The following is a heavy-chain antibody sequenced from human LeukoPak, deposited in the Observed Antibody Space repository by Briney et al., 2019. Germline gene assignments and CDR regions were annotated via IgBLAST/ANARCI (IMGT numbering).Heavy chain of an antibody. Sequence: ASVKVSCKASGYTFTSYVINWVRQATGQGLEWMGWMNPNSGNTGYAQKFQGRVTMTRNTSISTAYMELSSLRSEDTAVYYCARVPSLLRDTYDLWSGYYPYYFDYWGQGTLVTVSS. CDR1: GYTFTSYV. V-gene: IGHV1-8*01. D-gene: IGHD3-3*01. J-gene: IGHJ4*02. CDR3: ARVPSLLRDTYDLWSGYYPYYFDY. CDR2: MNPNSGNT.